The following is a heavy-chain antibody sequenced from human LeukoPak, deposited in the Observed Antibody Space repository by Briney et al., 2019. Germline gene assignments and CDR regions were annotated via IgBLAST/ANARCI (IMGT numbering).Heavy chain of an antibody. CDR2: IIPIFGTA. V-gene: IGHV1-69*13. J-gene: IGHJ6*03. CDR1: GGTFSSYA. D-gene: IGHD1-7*01. Sequence: SVKASCKASGGTFSSYAISWVRQAPGQGLEWMGGIIPIFGTANYSQKFQGRVTITADESTSTAYMELSSLRSEDTAVYYCAREVGGTGTTPEDPDYYYYMDVWGKGTTVTVSS. CDR3: AREVGGTGTTPEDPDYYYYMDV.